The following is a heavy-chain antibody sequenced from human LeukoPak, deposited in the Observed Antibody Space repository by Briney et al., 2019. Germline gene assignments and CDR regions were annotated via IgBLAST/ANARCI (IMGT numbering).Heavy chain of an antibody. V-gene: IGHV4-38-2*02. Sequence: SETLSLTCTVSGYSISSGYYWGWIRQPPGKGLEWIGSIYHSGSTYYNPSLKSRVTISVDTSKNQFSLKLSSVTAADTAVYYCARDQEAVAGVFDYWGQGTLVTVSS. CDR3: ARDQEAVAGVFDY. CDR2: IYHSGST. D-gene: IGHD6-19*01. CDR1: GYSISSGYY. J-gene: IGHJ4*02.